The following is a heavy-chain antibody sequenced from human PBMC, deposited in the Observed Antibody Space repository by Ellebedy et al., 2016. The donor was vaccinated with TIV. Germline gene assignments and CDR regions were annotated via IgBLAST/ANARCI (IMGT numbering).Heavy chain of an antibody. D-gene: IGHD7-27*01. Sequence: AASVKVSCKASGYTFTRYGITWVRQAPGQGLEWMGWITPNSGRTKYAQKFQDWVTITRDTSISTAYMELTRLRSDDTAVYYGARKTGNRGDFDIWGQGTMVAVSS. CDR3: ARKTGNRGDFDI. CDR2: ITPNSGRT. CDR1: GYTFTRYG. V-gene: IGHV1-2*04. J-gene: IGHJ3*02.